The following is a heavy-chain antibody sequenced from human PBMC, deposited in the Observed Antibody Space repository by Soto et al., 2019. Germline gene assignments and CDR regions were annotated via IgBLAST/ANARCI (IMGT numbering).Heavy chain of an antibody. CDR2: ISGSGGST. J-gene: IGHJ4*02. V-gene: IGHV3-23*01. Sequence: EVQLLESGGGLVQPGGSLRLSCAASGFTFSSYAMSWVRQAPGKGLEWVSAISGSGGSTYYADSVKGRFTISRDNSKNTLYLQMNCLRAEDTAVYYCASSRGGYGGKSPGSYFDYWGQVTLVTVSS. CDR1: GFTFSSYA. D-gene: IGHD4-17*01. CDR3: ASSRGGYGGKSPGSYFDY.